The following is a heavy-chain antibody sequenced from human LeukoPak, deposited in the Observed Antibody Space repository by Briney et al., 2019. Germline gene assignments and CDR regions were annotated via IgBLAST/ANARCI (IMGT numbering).Heavy chain of an antibody. CDR3: ARARLGLYYYYYYMDV. D-gene: IGHD5-18*01. V-gene: IGHV1-2*02. CDR1: GYTFTGYY. CDR2: INPNSGGT. Sequence: ASVKVSCKASGYTFTGYYMHWVRQAPGQGLEWMGWINPNSGGTNYAQKFQGRVTMTRDTSISTAYMELSRLRSDDTAVYYCARARLGLYYYYYYMDVWGKGTTVTISS. J-gene: IGHJ6*03.